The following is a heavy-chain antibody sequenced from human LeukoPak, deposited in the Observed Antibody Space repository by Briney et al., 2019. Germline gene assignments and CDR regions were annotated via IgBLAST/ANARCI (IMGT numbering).Heavy chain of an antibody. CDR2: IYYSGST. Sequence: PSETLSLTCTVSGGSISSYYWSWIRQPPGKGLEWIGYIYYSGSTNYNPSLKSRVTISVDTSKNQFSLKLSSVTAADTAVYYCAVLIVGATPGWFDHWGQGTLVTVSS. CDR3: AVLIVGATPGWFDH. V-gene: IGHV4-59*01. D-gene: IGHD1-26*01. CDR1: GGSISSYY. J-gene: IGHJ5*02.